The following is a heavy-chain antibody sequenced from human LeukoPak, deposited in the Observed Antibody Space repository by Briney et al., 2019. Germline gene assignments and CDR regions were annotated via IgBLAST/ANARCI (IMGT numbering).Heavy chain of an antibody. D-gene: IGHD3-3*01. CDR3: ARGFWSGPTSYYYYYMDV. CDR1: GGSISSSSYY. CDR2: IYYSGST. Sequence: SETLSLTCTVSGGSISSSSYYWGWIRQPPGKGLEWIGSIYYSGSTYYNPSLKSRVTISVDTSKNQFSLKLSSVTAADTAVYYCARGFWSGPTSYYYYYMDVWGKGTTVTVSS. J-gene: IGHJ6*03. V-gene: IGHV4-39*07.